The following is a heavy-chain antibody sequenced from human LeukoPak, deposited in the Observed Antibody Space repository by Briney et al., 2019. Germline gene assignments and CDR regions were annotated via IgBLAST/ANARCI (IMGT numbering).Heavy chain of an antibody. D-gene: IGHD6-13*01. V-gene: IGHV1-8*01. Sequence: ASVKVSCKASGYTFTSYHINWVRQATGQGLEWMGWMSPNSGDTGFAQKFQGRVTMTRNTSITTAYMELSSLRSDDTAIYYCARGVAAGYDYWGQGTLVTASS. CDR3: ARGVAAGYDY. CDR2: MSPNSGDT. CDR1: GYTFTSYH. J-gene: IGHJ4*02.